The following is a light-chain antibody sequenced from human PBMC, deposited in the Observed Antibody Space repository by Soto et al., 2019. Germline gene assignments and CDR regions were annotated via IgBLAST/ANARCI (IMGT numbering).Light chain of an antibody. CDR1: QSISSW. CDR2: AAS. J-gene: IGKJ1*01. Sequence: IQMNKSPSTLSASVGDRVTITCRASQSISSWLAWYQQKPGKAPKLLIYAASTLQSGVPSRLSGSGSGTNFTLTISNLQPEDFARYYCLEDYTYPWTFGQGTKVDIK. V-gene: IGKV1-5*01. CDR3: LEDYTYPWT.